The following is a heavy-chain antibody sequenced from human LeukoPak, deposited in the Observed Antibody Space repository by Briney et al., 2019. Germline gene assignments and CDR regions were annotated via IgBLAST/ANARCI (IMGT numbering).Heavy chain of an antibody. J-gene: IGHJ4*02. Sequence: GESLKISCAASGFTFTNYGMHWVRQAPGKGLEWVALITYDGYYKYYSDSVKGRFTISSDTSKNTLYLQMNSLRAEDTAVYYCARDLSPVVRASPMGYWGQGTPVTVPS. D-gene: IGHD3-10*01. CDR3: ARDLSPVVRASPMGY. V-gene: IGHV3-30*03. CDR2: ITYDGYYK. CDR1: GFTFTNYG.